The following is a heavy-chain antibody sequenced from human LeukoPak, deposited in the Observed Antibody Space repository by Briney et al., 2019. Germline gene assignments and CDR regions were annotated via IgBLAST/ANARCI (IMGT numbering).Heavy chain of an antibody. J-gene: IGHJ3*02. CDR1: GGSISSGGYS. D-gene: IGHD3-3*01. Sequence: SETLSLTCAVSGGSISSGGYSWSWIRQPPGKGLEWIGYIYHSGSTYYNPSLKSRVTISVDRSKNQFSLKLSSVTAADTAVYYCARRIEYYDFWSGYSPAFDIWGQGTMVTVSS. CDR2: IYHSGST. V-gene: IGHV4-30-2*01. CDR3: ARRIEYYDFWSGYSPAFDI.